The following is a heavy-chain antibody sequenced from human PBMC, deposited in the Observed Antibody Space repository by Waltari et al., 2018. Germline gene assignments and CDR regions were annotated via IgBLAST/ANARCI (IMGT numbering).Heavy chain of an antibody. Sequence: QVQLVQSGAEVKKPGSSVKVSCKASGGTFSSYAISWVRQAPGQGLEWMGGIIPIFGTANYSLKFQGRVTITTDESTSTAYMELSSLRSEDTAVYYCARELAEYMISAFDIWGQGTMVTVSS. CDR1: GGTFSSYA. J-gene: IGHJ3*02. CDR2: IIPIFGTA. CDR3: ARELAEYMISAFDI. D-gene: IGHD3-22*01. V-gene: IGHV1-69*05.